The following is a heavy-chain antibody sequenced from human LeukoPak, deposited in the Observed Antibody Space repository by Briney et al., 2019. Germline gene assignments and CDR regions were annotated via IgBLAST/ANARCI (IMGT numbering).Heavy chain of an antibody. Sequence: GGSLRLSCTASGFSFSGYWMSWVRQAPGKGLEWVANINQDGSAQYYVDSVKGQFTISRDNAKNSLYLQMNSLRAEDTAVYYCARDYSPPHYFDSTGYFDDWGQGTLVTVSS. D-gene: IGHD3-22*01. J-gene: IGHJ4*02. V-gene: IGHV3-7*01. CDR3: ARDYSPPHYFDSTGYFDD. CDR1: GFSFSGYW. CDR2: INQDGSAQ.